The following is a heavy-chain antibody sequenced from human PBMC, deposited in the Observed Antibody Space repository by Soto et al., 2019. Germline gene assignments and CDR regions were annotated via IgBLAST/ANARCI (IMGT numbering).Heavy chain of an antibody. CDR2: IYSTYDRSRT. CDR3: ARADRSAFEV. CDR1: GFSVGEKH. V-gene: IGHV3-66*01. Sequence: EEQLVESGGGLVQLGGSLRLSCAASGFSVGEKHMSWVRQAPGEGLEWVSTIYSTYDRSRTGYADSVEGRFTISRDNSKNTLSLQMNTLRAEDTAVYYCARADRSAFEVWGQGAMVIVSS. J-gene: IGHJ3*01.